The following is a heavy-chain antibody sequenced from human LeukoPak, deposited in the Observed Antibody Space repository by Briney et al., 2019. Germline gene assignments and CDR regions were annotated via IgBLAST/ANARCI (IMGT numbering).Heavy chain of an antibody. D-gene: IGHD2-15*01. J-gene: IGHJ3*02. CDR2: INHSGST. CDR1: GGSFSGYY. CDR3: ARESPDLVAFDI. V-gene: IGHV4-34*01. Sequence: SETLSLTCAVYGGSFSGYYWSWIRQPPGKGLEWIGEINHSGSTNYNPSLKSRVTISVDTSKNQFSLKLSSVTAADTAVYYCARESPDLVAFDIWGQGTMVTVSS.